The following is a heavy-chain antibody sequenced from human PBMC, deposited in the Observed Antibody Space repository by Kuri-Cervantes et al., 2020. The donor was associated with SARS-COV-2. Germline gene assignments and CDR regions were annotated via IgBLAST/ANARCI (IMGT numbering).Heavy chain of an antibody. CDR2: INSDGSTT. V-gene: IGHV3-74*01. Sequence: GESLKISCAASGFTLSSYSMHWVRQAPGKGLVWVSRINSDGSTTNYADSVKGRFTISRDNAKNTLYLQMNSLRAEDTAVYYCARHTQGDNWGQGTLVTVSS. CDR1: GFTLSSYS. J-gene: IGHJ4*02. CDR3: ARHTQGDN.